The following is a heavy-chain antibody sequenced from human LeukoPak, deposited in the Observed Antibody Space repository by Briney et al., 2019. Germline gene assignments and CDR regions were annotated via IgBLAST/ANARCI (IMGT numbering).Heavy chain of an antibody. D-gene: IGHD6-19*01. V-gene: IGHV1-18*01. CDR1: GYTFTSYG. Sequence: ASVKVSCKASGYTFTSYGISWVRQPPGQGLEWMGWISAYNGNTNYAQKLQGRVTMTTDTSTSTADMELRSLRSDDTAVYYCARGTAVAGNGDYWGQGTLVTVSS. CDR2: ISAYNGNT. CDR3: ARGTAVAGNGDY. J-gene: IGHJ4*02.